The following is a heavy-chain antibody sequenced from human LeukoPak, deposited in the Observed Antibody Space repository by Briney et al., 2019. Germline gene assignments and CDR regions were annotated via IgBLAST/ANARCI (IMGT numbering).Heavy chain of an antibody. V-gene: IGHV3-7*01. CDR3: VGSRSYYPFDY. J-gene: IGHJ4*02. D-gene: IGHD3-10*01. Sequence: GGSLRLSCAASGFTFSRYWMTWVRQAPGKGLEWVASIKEDGSEKYYVDFVEGRFTISRDNAKNSLYLQMNNLRAEDTAVYFCVGSRSYYPFDYWGQGTLVTVSS. CDR1: GFTFSRYW. CDR2: IKEDGSEK.